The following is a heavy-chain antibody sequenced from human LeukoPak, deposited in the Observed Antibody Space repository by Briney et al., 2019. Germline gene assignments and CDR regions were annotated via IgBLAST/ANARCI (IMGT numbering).Heavy chain of an antibody. V-gene: IGHV3-48*01. CDR1: GFTFSSYS. J-gene: IGHJ6*03. CDR3: ARDGLMDV. CDR2: ISSNSSTI. Sequence: GGSLRLSCAASGFTFSSYSMNWVRQAPGKGLEWTSYISSNSSTIFYADSVKGRFTISRDNAKNSLYVQMNSLRADDTAIYYCARDGLMDVWGTGTTVTVSS.